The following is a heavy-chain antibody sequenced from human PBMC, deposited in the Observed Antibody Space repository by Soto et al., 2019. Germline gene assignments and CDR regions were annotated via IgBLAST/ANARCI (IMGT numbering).Heavy chain of an antibody. Sequence: SLRLSCAASGFTVSSNYMSWVRQAPGKGLEWVSVIYSGGSTYYADSVKGRFTISRHNSKNTLYLQMNSLRAEDTAVYYCARDVRMTTVTSPLYYYYCMGVWGKGTPVTGSS. CDR2: IYSGGST. V-gene: IGHV3-53*04. CDR3: ARDVRMTTVTSPLYYYYCMGV. CDR1: GFTVSSNY. D-gene: IGHD4-17*01. J-gene: IGHJ6*03.